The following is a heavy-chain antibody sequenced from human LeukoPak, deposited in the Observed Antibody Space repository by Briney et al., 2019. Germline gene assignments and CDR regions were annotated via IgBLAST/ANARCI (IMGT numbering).Heavy chain of an antibody. CDR1: GFTFSSYA. J-gene: IGHJ6*02. CDR3: ARGVSHYDFWSGYHYYYYGMDV. Sequence: GGSLRLSCAASGFTFSSYAMHWVRQAPGKGLEWVAVISYDGSNKYYADSVKGRFTISRDNSKNTLYLQMNSLRAEDTAVYYCARGVSHYDFWSGYHYYYYGMDVWGQGTTVTVSS. D-gene: IGHD3-3*01. V-gene: IGHV3-30-3*01. CDR2: ISYDGSNK.